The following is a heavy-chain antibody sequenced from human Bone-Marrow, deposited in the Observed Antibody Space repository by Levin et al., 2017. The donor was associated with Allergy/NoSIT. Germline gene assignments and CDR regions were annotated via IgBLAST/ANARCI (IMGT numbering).Heavy chain of an antibody. Sequence: ASVKVSCKASGGTFSDYTISWVRQAPGQGLQWMGGLIPVFGTPNYAQKFQGRVAITADGSTRTAYMELSSLRSEDTAVYYCHLRDSPLGDDYWGQGTLVTVSS. CDR3: HLRDSPLGDDY. J-gene: IGHJ4*02. CDR1: GGTFSDYT. D-gene: IGHD3-10*01. CDR2: LIPVFGTP. V-gene: IGHV1-69*13.